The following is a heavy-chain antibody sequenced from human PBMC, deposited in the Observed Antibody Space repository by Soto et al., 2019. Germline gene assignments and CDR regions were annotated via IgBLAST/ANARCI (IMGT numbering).Heavy chain of an antibody. Sequence: SETLSLTCAVSGDSISSTHWWTWVRQPPGKGLEYIGQIFHSGITNYNPSLESRVTISLDKSKSQFSLELNSVTGADTAIYYCARQLIYWGQGTPVTVSS. CDR1: GDSISSTHW. V-gene: IGHV4-4*02. J-gene: IGHJ4*02. D-gene: IGHD6-13*01. CDR3: ARQLIY. CDR2: IFHSGIT.